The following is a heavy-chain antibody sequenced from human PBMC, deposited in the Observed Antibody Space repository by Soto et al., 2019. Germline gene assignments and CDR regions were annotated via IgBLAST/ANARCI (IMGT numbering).Heavy chain of an antibody. CDR3: ARDGFAMGHTYFNN. J-gene: IGHJ4*02. CDR2: ISSDGRKK. CDR1: GFTFTSSA. D-gene: IGHD1-26*01. Sequence: QVQLVDSGGGVVQPGRSLRLSCSASGFTFTSSAMHWVRRAPGKGLEWVAHISSDGRKKYYADSVEGRFTISRDNPKNTLYLQMNSLRPEDTAVYYCARDGFAMGHTYFNNWGQGTLVTVSS. V-gene: IGHV3-30-3*01.